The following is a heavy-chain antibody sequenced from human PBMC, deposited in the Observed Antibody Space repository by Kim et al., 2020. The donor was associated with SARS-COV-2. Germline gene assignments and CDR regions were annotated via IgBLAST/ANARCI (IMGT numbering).Heavy chain of an antibody. CDR2: ISSSSSYI. CDR3: ARVLSSGWSYFDY. J-gene: IGHJ4*02. CDR1: GFTFSSYT. D-gene: IGHD6-19*01. V-gene: IGHV3-21*01. Sequence: GGSLRFSCAASGFTFSSYTMNWVRQAPGKGLEWVSSISSSSSYIYYADSVKGRFTISRDNAKNSLYLQMNSLRAEDTAVYYCARVLSSGWSYFDYWGQGTLVTVSS.